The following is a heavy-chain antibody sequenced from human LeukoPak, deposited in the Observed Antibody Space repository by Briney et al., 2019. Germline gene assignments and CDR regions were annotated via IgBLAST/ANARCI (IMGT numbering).Heavy chain of an antibody. D-gene: IGHD4-17*01. CDR3: ARVNGDYGEVDY. Sequence: ASVKVSCKAPGYTFTSYGINWVRQAPGQGLEWMGWISGYNGNTNYAQKLQGRVTMTTDTSTSTAYMELRSLRSDDTAVYYCARVNGDYGEVDYWGQGTLVTVSS. V-gene: IGHV1-18*01. J-gene: IGHJ4*02. CDR2: ISGYNGNT. CDR1: GYTFTSYG.